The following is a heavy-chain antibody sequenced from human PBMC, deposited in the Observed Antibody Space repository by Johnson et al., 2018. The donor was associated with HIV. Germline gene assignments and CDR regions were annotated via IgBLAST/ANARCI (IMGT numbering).Heavy chain of an antibody. J-gene: IGHJ3*02. D-gene: IGHD3-22*01. CDR3: ARPGYYDSSGLDAFDI. Sequence: VQLVESGGGVVQPGRSLRLSCAASGFTLSSYDMHWVRQATGKGLEWVSEIDTAGDTYYPGSVKGRFTTSRENAKNSLYLQMNSLRAEDTAVYYCARPGYYDSSGLDAFDIWGQGTMVTVSS. CDR2: IDTAGDT. V-gene: IGHV3-13*01. CDR1: GFTLSSYD.